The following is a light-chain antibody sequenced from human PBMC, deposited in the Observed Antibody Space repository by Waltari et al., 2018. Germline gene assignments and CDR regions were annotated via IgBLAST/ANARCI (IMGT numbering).Light chain of an antibody. CDR3: QQSLNTPRT. V-gene: IGKV1-39*01. J-gene: IGKJ1*01. CDR2: GAS. CDR1: QSIRSY. Sequence: TCRASQSIRSYVNWYQQKAGKAPQLLIDGASSLQSGVPSRFSGSGSGTDFTLTIRSLQPEDFATYYCQQSLNTPRTFGQGTKVEMK.